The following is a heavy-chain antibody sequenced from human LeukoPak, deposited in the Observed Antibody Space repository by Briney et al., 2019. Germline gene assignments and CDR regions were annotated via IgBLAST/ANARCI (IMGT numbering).Heavy chain of an antibody. Sequence: PGGSLRLSCAASGFTFDDYAMHWVRQAPGRGLEWVSLISEDGGSTYYADSVKGRFTISRDNSKNSLYLQMNSLRTEDTALYYCAKDGAIVVVPAAITDYYYGMDVWGQGTTVTVSS. CDR1: GFTFDDYA. CDR2: ISEDGGST. CDR3: AKDGAIVVVPAAITDYYYGMDV. V-gene: IGHV3-43*02. J-gene: IGHJ6*02. D-gene: IGHD2-2*02.